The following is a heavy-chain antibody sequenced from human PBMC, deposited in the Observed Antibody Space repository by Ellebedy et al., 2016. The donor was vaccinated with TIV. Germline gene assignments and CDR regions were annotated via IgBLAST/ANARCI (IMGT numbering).Heavy chain of an antibody. D-gene: IGHD1-26*01. J-gene: IGHJ4*02. CDR3: ARRARGGSGSYSIDY. CDR2: IRSKAYGGTT. V-gene: IGHV3-72*01. Sequence: PGGSLRLSCAASGFTFSDHYMDWVRQPPGKGLEWVGFIRSKAYGGTTEYAASLKGTFTISRDDSKNSLYLQMNSLKSEDTAVYYCARRARGGSGSYSIDYWGQGTLVTVSS. CDR1: GFTFSDHY.